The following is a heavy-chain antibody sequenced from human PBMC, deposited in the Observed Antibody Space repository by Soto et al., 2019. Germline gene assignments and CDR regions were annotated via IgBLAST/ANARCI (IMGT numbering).Heavy chain of an antibody. Sequence: QVPLVQSGAEVKKPGASVKVSCKASGYTFTSYGISWVRQAPGQGLEWMGWISAYNGNTNYAQKLQGRVTMTTDTSTSTAYMELRSLRSDDTAVYYCARASTIFRYCSSTSCYPFWFDPWGQGTLVTVSS. CDR2: ISAYNGNT. J-gene: IGHJ5*02. CDR3: ARASTIFRYCSSTSCYPFWFDP. D-gene: IGHD2-2*01. V-gene: IGHV1-18*01. CDR1: GYTFTSYG.